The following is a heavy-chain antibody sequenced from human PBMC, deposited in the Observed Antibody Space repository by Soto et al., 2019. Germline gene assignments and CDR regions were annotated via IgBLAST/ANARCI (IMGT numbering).Heavy chain of an antibody. CDR3: ARVVAWGWFDP. CDR1: GFTFSTYW. J-gene: IGHJ5*02. CDR2: IKQDGSEQ. V-gene: IGHV3-7*01. D-gene: IGHD7-27*01. Sequence: EVQLVESGGGLVQPWGSLRLSCAASGFTFSTYWMGWVRQAPGKGLEWVANIKQDGSEQYYVDSVKGRFTISRDNAKNSLYLQMNSLRAEDTTVYYCARVVAWGWFDPWGQGTLVTVSS.